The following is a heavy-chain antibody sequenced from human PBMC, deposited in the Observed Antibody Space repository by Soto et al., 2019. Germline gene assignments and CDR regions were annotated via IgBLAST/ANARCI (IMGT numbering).Heavy chain of an antibody. CDR1: GGSISSSNW. Sequence: PSETLSLTCAVSGGSISSSNWWSWVRQPPGKGLEWIGEIYHSGSTNYNPSLKSRVTISVDKSKNQFSLKLSSVTAADTAVYYCARTGVLRFLEWPRSLKFWGQGTLVTVSS. CDR2: IYHSGST. D-gene: IGHD3-3*01. CDR3: ARTGVLRFLEWPRSLKF. J-gene: IGHJ4*02. V-gene: IGHV4-4*02.